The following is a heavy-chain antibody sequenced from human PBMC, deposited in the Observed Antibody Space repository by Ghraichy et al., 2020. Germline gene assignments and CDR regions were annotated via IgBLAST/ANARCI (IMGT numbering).Heavy chain of an antibody. V-gene: IGHV4-59*01. CDR2: IYYSGST. Sequence: SETLSLTCTVSGGSISSYYWSWIRQPPGKGLEWIGYIYYSGSTNYNPSLKSRVTISVDTSKNQFSLKLSSVTAADTAVYYCARESGAAADHHYYYYGMDVWGQVTTVTVSS. J-gene: IGHJ6*02. CDR3: ARESGAAADHHYYYYGMDV. D-gene: IGHD6-13*01. CDR1: GGSISSYY.